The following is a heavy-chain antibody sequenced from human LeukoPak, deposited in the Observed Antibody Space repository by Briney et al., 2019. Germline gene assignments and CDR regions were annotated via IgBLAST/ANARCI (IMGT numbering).Heavy chain of an antibody. D-gene: IGHD6-19*01. J-gene: IGHJ6*03. V-gene: IGHV1-2*02. CDR2: INPNSGDT. CDR1: GYTFTGYY. Sequence: EASVKVSCKASGYTFTGYYMHWVRQAPGQGLEWMGWINPNSGDTNYAQKFQGRVTMTRDTSSSTAYMDLSRLRSDDTAVYYCAKDQSSDWYGYYYYMDVWGKGTTVTISS. CDR3: AKDQSSDWYGYYYYMDV.